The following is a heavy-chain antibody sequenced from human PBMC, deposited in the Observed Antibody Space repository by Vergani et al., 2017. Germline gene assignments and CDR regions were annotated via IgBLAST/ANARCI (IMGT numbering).Heavy chain of an antibody. CDR1: GFSFNSYW. CDR3: ARDRYYLGSGSEPYFYYYGLDV. CDR2: IKRDGSIT. D-gene: IGHD3-10*01. Sequence: DVHLAESGGGFFQPGGSLRLSCSASGFSFNSYWMHWVRQVPGKGLLWVSRIKRDGSITAYADSVKGRFTISRDNAQNTLYLQMNSLRVEDTGVYYCARDRYYLGSGSEPYFYYYGLDVWCQGTAVTVSS. J-gene: IGHJ6*02. V-gene: IGHV3-74*03.